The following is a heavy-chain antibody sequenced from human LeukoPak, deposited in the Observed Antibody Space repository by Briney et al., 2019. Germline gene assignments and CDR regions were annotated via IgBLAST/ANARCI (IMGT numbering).Heavy chain of an antibody. D-gene: IGHD4-17*01. CDR3: ARATLDPGGDYGDYAFDY. Sequence: GGSLRLSCAASGFTFDDYAMHWVRQAPGKGLEWVSGISWNSGSIGYADSVKGRFTISRDNAKNSLYLQMNSLRAEDTAVYYCARATLDPGGDYGDYAFDYWGQGTLVTASS. V-gene: IGHV3-9*01. CDR1: GFTFDDYA. J-gene: IGHJ4*02. CDR2: ISWNSGSI.